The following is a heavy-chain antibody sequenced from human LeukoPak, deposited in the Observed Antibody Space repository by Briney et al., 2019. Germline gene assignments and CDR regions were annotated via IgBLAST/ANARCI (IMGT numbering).Heavy chain of an antibody. Sequence: GGSLRLSCAASGFTFSSYWMHWVRQAPGKGLVWVSRINSDGSSTNYADSVKGRFTISRDNAKNTLYLQMNSLRAEDTAVYCCAREHYSSSCPDYWGQGTLVTVSS. CDR3: AREHYSSSCPDY. J-gene: IGHJ4*02. CDR1: GFTFSSYW. D-gene: IGHD6-13*01. V-gene: IGHV3-74*01. CDR2: INSDGSST.